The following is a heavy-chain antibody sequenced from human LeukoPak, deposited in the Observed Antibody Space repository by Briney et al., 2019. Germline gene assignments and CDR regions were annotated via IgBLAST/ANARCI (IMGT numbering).Heavy chain of an antibody. J-gene: IGHJ3*01. CDR1: GFTFSNFA. CDR3: AKARIAAAGTGAFDV. CDR2: FSATDGSA. D-gene: IGHD6-13*01. Sequence: GGSLRLSCAASGFTFSNFAMMWVRQAPGTGLEWVSAFSATDGSAQYAESVKGRFTISRDNSKNRLYLQMNSLRAEDTAVYYCAKARIAAAGTGAFDVWGQGTMVTVSS. V-gene: IGHV3-23*01.